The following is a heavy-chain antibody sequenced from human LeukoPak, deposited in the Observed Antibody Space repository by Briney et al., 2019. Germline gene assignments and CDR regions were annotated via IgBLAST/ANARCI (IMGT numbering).Heavy chain of an antibody. Sequence: GDSLKISCKGSGYSFTSYWMSWVRQAPGKGLEWVANIKEDGSEKDYVDSMKGRFTISRDNAKNSVYLQVNSLRAEDTAVYYCARIGYSSSSFDYWGQGTLVTVSS. D-gene: IGHD6-13*01. CDR2: IKEDGSEK. CDR3: ARIGYSSSSFDY. CDR1: GYSFTSYW. V-gene: IGHV3-7*01. J-gene: IGHJ4*02.